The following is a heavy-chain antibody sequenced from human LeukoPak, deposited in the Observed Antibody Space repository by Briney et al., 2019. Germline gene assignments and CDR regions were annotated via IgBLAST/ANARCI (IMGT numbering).Heavy chain of an antibody. CDR1: GYTFTSYG. Sequence: ASVKVSCRASGYTFTSYGISWVRQAPGQGLEWMGWISAYNGNTNYAQKLQGRVTMTTDTSTSTAYMELRSLRSEDTAVYYCARDNDSRDPPHFDYWGQGTLVTVSS. V-gene: IGHV1-18*01. CDR3: ARDNDSRDPPHFDY. D-gene: IGHD3-16*01. J-gene: IGHJ4*02. CDR2: ISAYNGNT.